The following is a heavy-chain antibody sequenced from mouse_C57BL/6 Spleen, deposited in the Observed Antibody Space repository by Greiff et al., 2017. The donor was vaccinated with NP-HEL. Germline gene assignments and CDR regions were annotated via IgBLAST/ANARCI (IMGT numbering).Heavy chain of an antibody. CDR2: ISSGSSTI. Sequence: EVQRVESGGGLVKPGGSLKLSCAASGFTFSDYGMHWVRQAPEKGLEWVAYISSGSSTIYYADTVKGRFTISRDNAKNTLFLQMTSLRSEDTAMYYCARRFTTVVATEAMDYWGQGTSVTVSA. CDR3: ARRFTTVVATEAMDY. V-gene: IGHV5-17*01. D-gene: IGHD1-1*01. CDR1: GFTFSDYG. J-gene: IGHJ4*01.